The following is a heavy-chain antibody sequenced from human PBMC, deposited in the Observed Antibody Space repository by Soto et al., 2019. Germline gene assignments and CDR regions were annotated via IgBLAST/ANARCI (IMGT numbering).Heavy chain of an antibody. J-gene: IGHJ3*01. CDR3: AKDRRGRLFCSGGNCYPDAFDL. V-gene: IGHV3-9*01. Sequence: GGSLRLSCAASGFPFHNYAMHWVRQTPGGGLEWVSGISWNSGSIGYADSVKGRFLISRDNAKNSLSLQMNSLRAEDTALYYCAKDRRGRLFCSGGNCYPDAFDLWGQATMVTVSS. D-gene: IGHD2-15*01. CDR1: GFPFHNYA. CDR2: ISWNSGSI.